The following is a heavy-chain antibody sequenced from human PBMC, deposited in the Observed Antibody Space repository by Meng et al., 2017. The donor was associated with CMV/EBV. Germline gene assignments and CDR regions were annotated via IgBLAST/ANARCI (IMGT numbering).Heavy chain of an antibody. CDR2: INHSGST. J-gene: IGHJ4*02. CDR1: GGYLNGQY. CDR3: ARESMVRGED. Sequence: QVQLLHGGQGRSSLRDGLFFPWTADGGYLNGQYWVCIRQTPGKGLVWIGEINHSGSTNYNPSLKSRVTISVDTSKNQFSPKLSSVTAADTAVYYCARESMVRGEDWGQGTLVTVSS. V-gene: IGHV4-34*01. D-gene: IGHD3-10*01.